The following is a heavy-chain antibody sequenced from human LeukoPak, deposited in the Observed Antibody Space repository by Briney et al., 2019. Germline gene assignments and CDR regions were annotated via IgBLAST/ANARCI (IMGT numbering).Heavy chain of an antibody. J-gene: IGHJ4*02. CDR2: MDPNSGNT. CDR3: ARGLGSPVGRNY. D-gene: IGHD1-26*01. Sequence: ASVKVSCKASGYTFTSYDINWVRQATGQGLEWMGWMDPNSGNTGYAQKFQGRVTMTRNTSISKAYMELSSLRSEDTAVYYRARGLGSPVGRNYWGQGTLVTVSS. CDR1: GYTFTSYD. V-gene: IGHV1-8*01.